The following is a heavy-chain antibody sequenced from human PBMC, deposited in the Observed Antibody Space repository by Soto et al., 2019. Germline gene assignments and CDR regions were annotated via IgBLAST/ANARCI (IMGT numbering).Heavy chain of an antibody. Sequence: EVQLLESGGGLVQPGGSLRLSCAASGFTFSSYAMSWVRQAPGKGLEWVSAISGSGGSTYYADSVKGRFTISRDNSKNTLYLQMNSLRAEDTAVYYCDSYWYYYDSSGYYPHFDYWGQGTLVTVSS. CDR1: GFTFSSYA. V-gene: IGHV3-23*01. CDR3: DSYWYYYDSSGYYPHFDY. D-gene: IGHD3-22*01. CDR2: ISGSGGST. J-gene: IGHJ4*02.